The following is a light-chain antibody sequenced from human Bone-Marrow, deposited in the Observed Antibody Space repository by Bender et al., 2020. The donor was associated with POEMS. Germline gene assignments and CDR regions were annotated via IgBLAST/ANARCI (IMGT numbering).Light chain of an antibody. CDR1: SSDVGHYGY. Sequence: QSALTQPASVSGSPGQSIAISCTGSSSDVGHYGYVSWYQHHPGKAPKLMIYEVNERPSGASNRFSGSKSGNTASLTVSELQADDEAEYFCGSYSDSHVLVFGGGTKLTVL. CDR3: GSYSDSHVLV. J-gene: IGLJ2*01. CDR2: EVN. V-gene: IGLV2-14*01.